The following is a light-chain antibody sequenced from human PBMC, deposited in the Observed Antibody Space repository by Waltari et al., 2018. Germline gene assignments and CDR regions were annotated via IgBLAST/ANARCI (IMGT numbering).Light chain of an antibody. CDR2: VNSDGSH. V-gene: IGLV4-69*01. CDR3: QTWGTGIRV. J-gene: IGLJ3*02. Sequence: QLVLTQSPSASASLGASVKLTCTLSSGHSHYAIAWHQQQPDKGPRYLMKVNSDGSHTKEDGIPDRFSGSGSGAERYLTISSLQSDDEADYYCQTWGTGIRVFGGGTKLTVL. CDR1: SGHSHYA.